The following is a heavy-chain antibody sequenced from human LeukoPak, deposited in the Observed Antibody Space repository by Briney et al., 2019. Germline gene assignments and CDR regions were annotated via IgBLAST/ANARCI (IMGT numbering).Heavy chain of an antibody. CDR2: IYYSGST. V-gene: IGHV4-31*03. CDR1: GGSISSGGYY. D-gene: IGHD6-13*01. Sequence: PSETLSLTCTVSGGSISSGGYYWSWIRQHPGKGLEWIGYIYYSGSTYYNPSLKSRVTISVDTSKNQYSLKLSSVTAADTAVYYCARGAAAGIGYWGQGTLVTVSS. CDR3: ARGAAAGIGY. J-gene: IGHJ4*02.